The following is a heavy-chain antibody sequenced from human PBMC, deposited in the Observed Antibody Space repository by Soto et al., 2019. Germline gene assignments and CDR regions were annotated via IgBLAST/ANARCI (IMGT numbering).Heavy chain of an antibody. V-gene: IGHV4-59*08. CDR2: IHNSETT. J-gene: IGHJ4*02. D-gene: IGHD6-19*01. Sequence: QVQLQESGPGLVKPSETLSLTCTASGGSISNYYWNWIRQPPGKGLEWIGNIHNSETTNYNPSLMRRLTISLDTSNNQCSLKMNSVTAADTAVYYCTTGSGWTSDHWGRGTLVTVSS. CDR1: GGSISNYY. CDR3: TTGSGWTSDH.